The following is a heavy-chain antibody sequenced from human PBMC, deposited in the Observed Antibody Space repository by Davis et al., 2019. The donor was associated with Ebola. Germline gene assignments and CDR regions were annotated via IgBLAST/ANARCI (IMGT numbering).Heavy chain of an antibody. J-gene: IGHJ4*02. V-gene: IGHV1-46*01. CDR3: ARDPSYIWTTVTTTPYFDY. Sequence: AASVKVSCKASGYTFTSYYMHWVRQAPGQGLEWMGIINPSGGSTSYAQKFQGRVTMTEDTSTDTAYMELSSLRSEDTAVYYCARDPSYIWTTVTTTPYFDYWGQGTLVTVSS. D-gene: IGHD4-17*01. CDR2: INPSGGST. CDR1: GYTFTSYY.